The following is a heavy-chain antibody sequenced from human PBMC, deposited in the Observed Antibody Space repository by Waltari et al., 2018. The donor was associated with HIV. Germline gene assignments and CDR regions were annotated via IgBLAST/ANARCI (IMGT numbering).Heavy chain of an antibody. CDR1: GFTFSAYA. J-gene: IGHJ4*02. V-gene: IGHV3-30*16. CDR3: ARGRGGPDY. D-gene: IGHD3-10*01. Sequence: QVQLVESGGGVVQPGRSLRLSCSASGFTFSAYAIRWVSQATGQGLEWVAVISYDENEKLYADSVKGRFTISRGNSRNTLYLQMNSLRPEDTAVYFCARGRGGPDYWGQGTLVTVSS. CDR2: ISYDENEK.